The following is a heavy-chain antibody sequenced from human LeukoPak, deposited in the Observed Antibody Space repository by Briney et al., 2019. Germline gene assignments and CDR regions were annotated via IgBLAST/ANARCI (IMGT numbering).Heavy chain of an antibody. CDR2: IYHSGST. J-gene: IGHJ4*02. D-gene: IGHD3-9*01. Sequence: SETLSLTCAVSGGSINRGGYSWSWIRQPPGKGLEWIGYIYHSGSTYYKPSLESRVTISLDRSKNQFSLKLTSVTAADTAVYYCARGAHYNILTAYFDYWGQGTLVTVSS. V-gene: IGHV4-30-2*01. CDR1: GGSINRGGYS. CDR3: ARGAHYNILTAYFDY.